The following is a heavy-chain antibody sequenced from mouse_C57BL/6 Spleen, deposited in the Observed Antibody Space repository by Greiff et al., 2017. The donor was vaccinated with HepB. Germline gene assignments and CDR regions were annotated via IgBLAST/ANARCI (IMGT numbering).Heavy chain of an antibody. V-gene: IGHV1-82*01. Sequence: QVQLQQSGPELVKPGASVKISCKASGYAFSSSWMNWVKQRPGKGLEWIGRIYPGDGDTNYNGKFKGKATLTADKSSSTAYMQLSSLTSEDSAVYFCARGRHGAYWGQGTLVTVSA. J-gene: IGHJ3*01. CDR1: GYAFSSSW. D-gene: IGHD3-2*01. CDR2: IYPGDGDT. CDR3: ARGRHGAY.